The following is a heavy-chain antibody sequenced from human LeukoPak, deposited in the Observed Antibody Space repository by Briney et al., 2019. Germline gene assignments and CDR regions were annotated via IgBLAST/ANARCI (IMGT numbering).Heavy chain of an antibody. D-gene: IGHD2-21*02. CDR2: IIPILGAA. V-gene: IGHV1-69*04. CDR1: GGPFGTYA. J-gene: IGHJ4*02. Sequence: SVKVSCKASGGPFGTYAISWVRQAPGQGLEWMGRIIPILGAANYAQKFQGRVTITADKSTSTAYMELSSLRSEDTAVYYCARGAYCGGDCYLLDYWGQGTLVTVSS. CDR3: ARGAYCGGDCYLLDY.